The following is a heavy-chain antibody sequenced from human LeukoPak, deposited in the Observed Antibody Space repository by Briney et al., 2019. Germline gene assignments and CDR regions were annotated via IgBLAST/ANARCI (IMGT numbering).Heavy chain of an antibody. CDR3: AKRLYSWVDAFDI. CDR2: ISGSGGST. Sequence: GGSLRLSCAASGFTFSGYAMSWVRQAPGKGLEWVSAISGSGGSTYYADSVKGRFTISRDNSKNTLYLQMNSLRAEDTAVYYCAKRLYSWVDAFDIWGQGTMVTVSS. D-gene: IGHD5-18*01. J-gene: IGHJ3*02. V-gene: IGHV3-23*01. CDR1: GFTFSGYA.